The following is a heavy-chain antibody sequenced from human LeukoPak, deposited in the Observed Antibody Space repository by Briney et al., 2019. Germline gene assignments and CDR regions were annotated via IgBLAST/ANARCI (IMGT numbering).Heavy chain of an antibody. CDR3: ARDDFGSSDAFDI. CDR2: ISSSGSTI. CDR1: GFTFSSYE. J-gene: IGHJ3*02. Sequence: GGSLRLSCAASGFTFSSYEMNWVRQAPGKGLEWVSYISSSGSTIYYADSVKGRFTISRDNAKNSLHLQMNSLRAEDTAVYYCARDDFGSSDAFDIWGQGTMVTVSS. D-gene: IGHD3-10*01. V-gene: IGHV3-48*03.